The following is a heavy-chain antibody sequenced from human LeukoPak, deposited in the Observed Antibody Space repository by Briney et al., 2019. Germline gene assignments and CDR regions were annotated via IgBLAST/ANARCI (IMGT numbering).Heavy chain of an antibody. J-gene: IGHJ4*02. CDR3: VRDYPVVNPY. V-gene: IGHV3-7*01. CDR2: IKEDGSQT. Sequence: RGSLRLSCAASGFTFSTYWMTWVRQAPGKGLEWVANIKEDGSQTKYADSFLGRFTVSRDNSKNSLFLQMNSLRVEDTAVYYCVRDYPVVNPYWGQGTRVTVSS. CDR1: GFTFSTYW. D-gene: IGHD3-22*01.